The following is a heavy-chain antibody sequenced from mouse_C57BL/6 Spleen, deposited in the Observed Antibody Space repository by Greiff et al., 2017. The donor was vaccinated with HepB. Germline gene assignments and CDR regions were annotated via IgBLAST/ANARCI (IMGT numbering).Heavy chain of an antibody. J-gene: IGHJ1*03. Sequence: EVMLVESGEGLVKPGGSLKLSCAASGFTFSSYAMSWVRQTPEKRLEWVAYISSGGDYIYYADTVKGRFTISRDNARNTQYLQMSSLKSEDTAMYYCTKAYYYGSSYWYFDVWGTGTTVTVSS. CDR2: ISSGGDYI. CDR1: GFTFSSYA. CDR3: TKAYYYGSSYWYFDV. D-gene: IGHD1-1*01. V-gene: IGHV5-9-1*02.